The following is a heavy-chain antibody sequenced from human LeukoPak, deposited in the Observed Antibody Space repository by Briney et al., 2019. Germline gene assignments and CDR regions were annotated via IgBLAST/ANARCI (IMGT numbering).Heavy chain of an antibody. V-gene: IGHV4-30-2*01. CDR3: ARAVGVVDPNWFDP. J-gene: IGHJ5*02. Sequence: SQTLSLTCAVSGGSISSGGYSWSWIRQPPGKGLEWIGYIYHSGSTYYNPSLKSRVTISVDRSKNQFSLKPSSVTAADTAVYYCARAVGVVDPNWFDPWGQGTLDTVSS. D-gene: IGHD3-22*01. CDR1: GGSISSGGYS. CDR2: IYHSGST.